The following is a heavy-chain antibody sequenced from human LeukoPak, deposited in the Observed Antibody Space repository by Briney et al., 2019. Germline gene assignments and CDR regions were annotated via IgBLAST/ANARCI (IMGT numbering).Heavy chain of an antibody. Sequence: GGSLRLSCAGSGFTFSTSAMNWVRQVQGKGLEWVSSIDYDGSHIYYSASVKGRFSISRDNARDSVYLQMDSLRTEDTAVYYCARDPERYLRTGHYDYWGQGTLVIVSS. CDR2: IDYDGSHI. CDR1: GFTFSTSA. CDR3: ARDPERYLRTGHYDY. V-gene: IGHV3-21*01. D-gene: IGHD3-10*02. J-gene: IGHJ4*02.